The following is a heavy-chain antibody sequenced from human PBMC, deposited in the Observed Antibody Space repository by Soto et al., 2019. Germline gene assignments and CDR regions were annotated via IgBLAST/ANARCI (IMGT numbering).Heavy chain of an antibody. V-gene: IGHV3-23*01. CDR2: ISGSGSGT. Sequence: GGSLRLSCVASGFTFSTYAMTWVRQAPGKGLEWVSAISGSGSGTNYADSVKGRFTISRDNSNNILYLQMNTLKPEDTAVYHCAKDRVGGTFYTPLAFWGQGTLVTVSS. CDR3: AKDRVGGTFYTPLAF. CDR1: GFTFSTYA. D-gene: IGHD1-7*01. J-gene: IGHJ4*02.